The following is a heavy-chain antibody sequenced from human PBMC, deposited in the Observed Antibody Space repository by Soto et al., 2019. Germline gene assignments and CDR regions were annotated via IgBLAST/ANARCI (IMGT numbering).Heavy chain of an antibody. D-gene: IGHD3-22*01. V-gene: IGHV5-10-1*01. CDR3: ARQIYDSDTGPNFQYYFDS. CDR1: GYSFTSYW. J-gene: IGHJ4*02. Sequence: GESLKISCKGSGYSFTSYWIGWVRQKPGKGLEWMGRIDPSDSQTYYSPSFRGHVTISATKSITTVFLQWSSLRASDTAMYYCARQIYDSDTGPNFQYYFDSWGQGTPVTVSS. CDR2: IDPSDSQT.